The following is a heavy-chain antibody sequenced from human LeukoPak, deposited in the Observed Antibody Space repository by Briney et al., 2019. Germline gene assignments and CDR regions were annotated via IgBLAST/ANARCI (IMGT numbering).Heavy chain of an antibody. J-gene: IGHJ4*02. CDR2: INHSGST. CDR1: GGSFSGYS. Sequence: SETLSLTCAVYGGSFSGYSWSWIRQPPGKGLEWIGEINHSGSTNYNPSLKSRVTISVDTSKNQFSLKLSSVTAADTAVYYCARVGDWNDLVYWGQGTLVTVSS. CDR3: ARVGDWNDLVY. V-gene: IGHV4-34*01. D-gene: IGHD1-1*01.